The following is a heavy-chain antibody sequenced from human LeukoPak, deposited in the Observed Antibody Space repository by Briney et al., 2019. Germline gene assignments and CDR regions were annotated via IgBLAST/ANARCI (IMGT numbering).Heavy chain of an antibody. Sequence: GGSLRLSCAASGVTFSNAYMNWVRQAPGKGLGWVSTIYTGGNTYYAASVKGRFTISRDFSKNPVFLHMNSLRAEDKAMYYRARGDDSGYYDYFDYWGQGALVPVSS. V-gene: IGHV3-53*01. CDR1: GVTFSNAY. CDR3: ARGDDSGYYDYFDY. J-gene: IGHJ4*02. D-gene: IGHD3-22*01. CDR2: IYTGGNT.